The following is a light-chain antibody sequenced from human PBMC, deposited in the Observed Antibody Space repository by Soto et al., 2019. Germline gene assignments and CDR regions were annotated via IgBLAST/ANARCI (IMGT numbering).Light chain of an antibody. CDR3: QQYNRWPPTWT. CDR2: DAS. J-gene: IGKJ1*01. Sequence: IQMTQSPSSLSASVGDRVTITCRATQSISSYLNWYQQKPGKAPKLLIYDASSLESGVPSRFSGSGSGTEFTLTISSLQSEDFAVYYCQQYNRWPPTWTFGQGTKVDIK. CDR1: QSISSY. V-gene: IGKV1-13*02.